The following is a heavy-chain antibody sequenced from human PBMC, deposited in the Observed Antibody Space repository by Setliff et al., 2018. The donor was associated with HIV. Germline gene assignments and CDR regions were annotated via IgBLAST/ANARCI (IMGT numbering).Heavy chain of an antibody. CDR1: GGSVGSGSYY. CDR3: ARHRDGGTYPLDY. J-gene: IGHJ4*02. CDR2: IYYSGNT. Sequence: SETLSLTCTVSGGSVGSGSYYWSWIRQPPGKGLEWIGWIYYSGNTRYNPSLKSRVTISLDTSKNRFSLQLTSVTAADTAVYYCARHRDGGTYPLDYWGQGTLVTV. V-gene: IGHV4-61*01. D-gene: IGHD1-26*01.